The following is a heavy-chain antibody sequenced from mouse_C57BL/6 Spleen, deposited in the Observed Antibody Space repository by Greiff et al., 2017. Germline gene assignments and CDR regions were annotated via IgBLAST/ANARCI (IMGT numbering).Heavy chain of an antibody. D-gene: IGHD1-1*01. CDR1: GFSLTSYG. J-gene: IGHJ4*01. CDR2: IWSGGSK. V-gene: IGHV2-2*01. CDR3: ARGYITSYYAMDY. Sequence: VKLVESGPGLVQPSQSLSITCPVSGFSLTSYGVHWVRQSPGKGLEWLGVIWSGGSKDYNAAFISRLSISKDNSKSQVFFTMNSLQADDTAIYYCARGYITSYYAMDYWGQGTSVTVSS.